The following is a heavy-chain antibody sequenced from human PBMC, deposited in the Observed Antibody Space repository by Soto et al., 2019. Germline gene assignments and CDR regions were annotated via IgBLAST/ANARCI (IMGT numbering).Heavy chain of an antibody. CDR2: MNPNSGNT. CDR1: EATFMNCD. V-gene: IGHV1-8*01. J-gene: IGHJ5*02. CDR3: VRMASSGTLNWFDP. D-gene: IGHD1-1*01. Sequence: ASVKVSCKASEATFMNCDISWVRQATGQGLEWMGWMNPNSGNTGYELKFQGRVSMTRNTSIYTVYLELSSLASDDTAVYYCVRMASSGTLNWFDPWGQGTLVTVSS.